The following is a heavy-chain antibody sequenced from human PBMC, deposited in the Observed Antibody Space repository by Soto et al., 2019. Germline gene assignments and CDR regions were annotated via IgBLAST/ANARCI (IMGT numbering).Heavy chain of an antibody. V-gene: IGHV3-53*01. CDR1: GFYFSGKNY. CDR2: LYSSDGT. J-gene: IGHJ3*02. Sequence: DVQLEESGGGLIQPGGSLRLSCAASGFYFSGKNYLTWVRQAPGKGLEWVSALYSSDGTYYADSVKGRFSVSRDNSKNSFYLQLHSLRPEDTALYFCATWLQREHAFDIWGLGTMVTVSS. CDR3: ATWLQREHAFDI. D-gene: IGHD1-1*01.